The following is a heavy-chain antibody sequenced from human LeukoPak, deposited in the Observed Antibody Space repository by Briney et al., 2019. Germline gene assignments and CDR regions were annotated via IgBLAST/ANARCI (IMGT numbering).Heavy chain of an antibody. D-gene: IGHD3-9*01. J-gene: IGHJ6*03. V-gene: IGHV4-61*02. Sequence: PSQTLSLTCTVSGGSISSGSYYWSWIRQPAGKVLEWIGRIYTSGSTNYNPSLKSRVTISVDTSKNQFSLKLSSVTAADTAVYYCARDKGYDILTGYPYYYYYMDVWGKGTTVTVSS. CDR1: GGSISSGSYY. CDR3: ARDKGYDILTGYPYYYYYMDV. CDR2: IYTSGST.